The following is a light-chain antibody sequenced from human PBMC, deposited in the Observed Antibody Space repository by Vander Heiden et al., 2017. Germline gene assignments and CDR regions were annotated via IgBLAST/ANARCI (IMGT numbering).Light chain of an antibody. CDR2: DVS. Sequence: QSALIQPASVSGSTGQSNTISCTGTSSDVGGYNYVSWYQQHPGKAPKLMIYDVSNRPSGVSNRFSGSKSGNTASLTISGLQAEDEADYYCSSYTSSSTYVVFGGGTKLTVL. CDR3: SSYTSSSTYVV. CDR1: SSDVGGYNY. V-gene: IGLV2-14*01. J-gene: IGLJ2*01.